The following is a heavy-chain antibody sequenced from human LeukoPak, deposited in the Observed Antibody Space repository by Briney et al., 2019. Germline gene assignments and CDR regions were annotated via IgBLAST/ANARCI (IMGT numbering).Heavy chain of an antibody. D-gene: IGHD3-9*01. CDR3: ARGRTDYDILTGYYGGYMDV. J-gene: IGHJ6*03. CDR2: IYYSGST. V-gene: IGHV4-39*07. CDR1: GGSISSSSYY. Sequence: SETLSLTCTVSGGSISSSSYYWGWIRQPPGKGLERIGSIYYSGSTYYNPSLKSRVTISVDTSKNQFSLKLSSVTAADTAVYYCARGRTDYDILTGYYGGYMDVWGKGTTVTVSS.